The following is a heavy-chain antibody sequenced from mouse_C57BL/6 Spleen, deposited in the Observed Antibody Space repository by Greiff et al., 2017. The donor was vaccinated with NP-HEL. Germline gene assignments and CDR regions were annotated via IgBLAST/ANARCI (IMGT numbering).Heavy chain of an antibody. D-gene: IGHD3-1*01. Sequence: EVMLVESGGGLVKPGGSLKLSCAASGFTFSSYAMSWVRQTPEKRLEWVATISDGGSYTYYPDNVKGRFTISRDNAKNNLYLQMSHLKSEDTAMYYCAKGGLRDYYAMDYWGQGTSVTVSS. V-gene: IGHV5-4*03. J-gene: IGHJ4*01. CDR1: GFTFSSYA. CDR3: AKGGLRDYYAMDY. CDR2: ISDGGSYT.